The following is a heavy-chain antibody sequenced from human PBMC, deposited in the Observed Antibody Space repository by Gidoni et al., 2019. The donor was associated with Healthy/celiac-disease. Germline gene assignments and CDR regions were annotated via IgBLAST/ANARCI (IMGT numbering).Heavy chain of an antibody. CDR1: GFTFSGSA. V-gene: IGHV3-73*02. Sequence: EVQLAESGGALVQPGGSLNLSCAASGFTFSGSAMHWVRQASGKGLEWVGRIRSKANSYATAYAASVKGRFTISRDDSKNTAYLQMNSLKTEDTAVYYCTPRYSGSYDLDYWGQGTLVTFSS. CDR3: TPRYSGSYDLDY. CDR2: IRSKANSYAT. J-gene: IGHJ4*02. D-gene: IGHD1-26*01.